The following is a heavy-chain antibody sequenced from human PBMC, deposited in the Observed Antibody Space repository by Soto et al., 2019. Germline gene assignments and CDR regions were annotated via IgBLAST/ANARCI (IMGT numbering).Heavy chain of an antibody. CDR2: MNPKSGNT. V-gene: IGHV1-8*01. D-gene: IGHD4-17*01. CDR3: VRVYGEIDY. CDR1: GYTFTNYD. J-gene: IGHJ4*02. Sequence: QVQLVQSGAEVKKPGASVKVSCKASGYTFTNYDINWVRQATGQGLEWMGWMNPKSGNTGYAQQFQGRVIMTRSTYISTAYMELSSLRSEYTAVYYCVRVYGEIDYWGQGTLVTVSS.